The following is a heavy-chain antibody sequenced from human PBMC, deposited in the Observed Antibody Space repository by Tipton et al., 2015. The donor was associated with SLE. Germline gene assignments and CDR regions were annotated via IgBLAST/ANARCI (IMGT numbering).Heavy chain of an antibody. D-gene: IGHD3-22*01. CDR3: ARDQSSDSSGYEGAFDI. CDR2: INHSGGT. CDR1: GGSFSGYY. Sequence: TLSLTCAVYGGSFSGYYWSWIRQPPGKGLEWIGEINHSGGTNYNPSLKSRVTISVDTSKNQFSLKLSSVTAADTAVYYCARDQSSDSSGYEGAFDIWGQGTMVTVSS. V-gene: IGHV4-34*01. J-gene: IGHJ3*02.